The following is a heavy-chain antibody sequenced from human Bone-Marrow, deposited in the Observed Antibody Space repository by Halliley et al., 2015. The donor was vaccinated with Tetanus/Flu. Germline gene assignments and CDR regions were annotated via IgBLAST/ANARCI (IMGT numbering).Heavy chain of an antibody. CDR2: ISTDSSFI. D-gene: IGHD6-13*01. V-gene: IGHV3-21*01. CDR3: ARVEYSRTWFVDY. Sequence: WVSSISTDSSFIYYADSVKARFTISRDNAKNSLYLQMNSLRAEDTAMYYCARVEYSRTWFVDYWGQGTLVTVSS. J-gene: IGHJ4*02.